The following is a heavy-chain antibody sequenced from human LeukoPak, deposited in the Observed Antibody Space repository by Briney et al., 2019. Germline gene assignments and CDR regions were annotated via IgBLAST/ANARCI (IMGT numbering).Heavy chain of an antibody. CDR3: YYGSGNDY. V-gene: IGHV3-30*03. CDR1: GFTFSSYG. D-gene: IGHD3-10*01. Sequence: PGGSLRLSRAASGFTFSSYGMHWVRQAPGKGLEWVAVISYDGSNKYYADSVKGRFTISRDNSKNTLYLQMNSLRAEDTAVYYCYYGSGNDYWGQGTLVTVSS. CDR2: ISYDGSNK. J-gene: IGHJ4*02.